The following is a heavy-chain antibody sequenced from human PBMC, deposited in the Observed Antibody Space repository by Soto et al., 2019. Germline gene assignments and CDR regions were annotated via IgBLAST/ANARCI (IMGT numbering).Heavy chain of an antibody. J-gene: IGHJ6*02. CDR2: ISGSGGST. V-gene: IGHV3-23*01. Sequence: PGGSLRLSCAASGFTFSSYAMSWVRQAPGKGLEWVSAISGSGGSTYYADSVKGRFTISRDNSKNTLYLRMNSLRAEDTAVYYCARKYCSSTSCYDRGPSYYYYYGMDVWGQGTTVTVSS. CDR1: GFTFSSYA. CDR3: ARKYCSSTSCYDRGPSYYYYYGMDV. D-gene: IGHD2-2*01.